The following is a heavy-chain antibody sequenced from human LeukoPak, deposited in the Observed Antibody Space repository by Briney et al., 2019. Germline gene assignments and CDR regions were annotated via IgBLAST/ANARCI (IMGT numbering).Heavy chain of an antibody. Sequence: GASVKVSCKASGYTFTVYFLHWVRQAPGQGLEWMGWINPNSGGTNYAQKFQGRVTMTRDTTISTAYMELSRLRSDDTAVYYCASVGATVPGAFDIWGQGTMVTVSS. CDR3: ASVGATVPGAFDI. V-gene: IGHV1-2*02. D-gene: IGHD1-26*01. CDR1: GYTFTVYF. CDR2: INPNSGGT. J-gene: IGHJ3*02.